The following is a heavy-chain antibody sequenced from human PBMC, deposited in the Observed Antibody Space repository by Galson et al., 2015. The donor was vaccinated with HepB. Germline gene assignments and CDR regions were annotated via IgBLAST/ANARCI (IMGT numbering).Heavy chain of an antibody. CDR2: ISYDGSNK. CDR1: GFTFSSYG. V-gene: IGHV3-30*18. CDR3: AKGGYFDYPREVDP. D-gene: IGHD3-9*01. Sequence: SLRLSCAASGFTFSSYGMHWVRQAPGKGLEWVAVISYDGSNKYCADSVKGRFTISRDNSKNTLYLQMNSLRAEDTAVYYCAKGGYFDYPREVDPWGQGTLVTVSS. J-gene: IGHJ5*02.